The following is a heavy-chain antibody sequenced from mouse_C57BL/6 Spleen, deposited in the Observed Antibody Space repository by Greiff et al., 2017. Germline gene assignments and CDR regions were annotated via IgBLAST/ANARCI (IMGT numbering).Heavy chain of an antibody. J-gene: IGHJ1*03. CDR2: IYPGDGDT. CDR1: GYAFSSYW. CDR3: ARRGPTTVAEGYFEV. V-gene: IGHV1-80*01. Sequence: QVQLQQSGAELVKPGASVKISCKASGYAFSSYWMNWVKQRPGKGLEWIGQIYPGDGDTNYNVKFKGKATLTADKSSSTAYMQLSSLPSEDSAVYCCARRGPTTVAEGYFEVWGTGTTVTVSS. D-gene: IGHD1-1*01.